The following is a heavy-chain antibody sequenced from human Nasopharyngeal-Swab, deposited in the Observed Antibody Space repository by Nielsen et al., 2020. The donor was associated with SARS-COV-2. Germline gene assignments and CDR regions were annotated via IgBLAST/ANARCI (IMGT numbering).Heavy chain of an antibody. J-gene: IGHJ4*02. D-gene: IGHD3-3*01. CDR3: VTITRTIFGMDFSNSAFDY. V-gene: IGHV1-24*01. CDR1: GNSLTEIS. Sequence: ASVKVSCKVSGNSLTEISMHWVRQAPGKGLEWMGGFDPKEGKTIYTQKFQGRVTMTEDTSTDTAYMELSRLRSDDTALYYRVTITRTIFGMDFSNSAFDYWGLGTLVTVSS. CDR2: FDPKEGKT.